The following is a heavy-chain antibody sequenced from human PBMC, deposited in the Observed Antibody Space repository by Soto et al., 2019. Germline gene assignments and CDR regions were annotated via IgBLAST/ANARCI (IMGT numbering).Heavy chain of an antibody. CDR1: GGSFSSNP. CDR2: IIPIFATV. Sequence: QVQLVQSGSEVKKPGSSVKVSCKASGGSFSSNPISWVRQAPGQGLEWMAGIIPIFATVHYAQKFQGRVTITADESTSTAYMELSSLSSEDTAVDFCARGGRGYSSAPRYYFDYWGQGTLVTVSS. J-gene: IGHJ4*02. D-gene: IGHD5-18*01. CDR3: ARGGRGYSSAPRYYFDY. V-gene: IGHV1-69*01.